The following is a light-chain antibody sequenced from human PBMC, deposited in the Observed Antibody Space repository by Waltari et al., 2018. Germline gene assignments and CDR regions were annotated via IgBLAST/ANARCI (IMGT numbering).Light chain of an antibody. CDR2: DTS. Sequence: QAVVTQEPSLTVSPGGPVTLPCGPRTGAVTSGHYPHWFQQKPGQAPRTLIYDTSNKHSWTPARFSGSLLGGKAALTLSGAQPEDEAEYYCLLSYSGAREVFGGGTKLTVL. CDR1: TGAVTSGHY. CDR3: LLSYSGAREV. V-gene: IGLV7-46*01. J-gene: IGLJ2*01.